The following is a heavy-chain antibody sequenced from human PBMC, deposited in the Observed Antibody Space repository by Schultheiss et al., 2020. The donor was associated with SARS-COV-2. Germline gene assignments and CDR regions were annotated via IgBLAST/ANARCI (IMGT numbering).Heavy chain of an antibody. CDR2: IYTSGST. J-gene: IGHJ6*02. V-gene: IGHV4-4*07. D-gene: IGHD6-19*01. CDR1: GGSISSYY. Sequence: SETLSLTCTVSGGSISSYYWSWIRQPAGKGLEWIGRIYTSGSTNYNPSLKSRVTMSVDTSKNQFSLKLSSVTAADTAVYYCARDLDIAVAGGMDVWGQGTTVTVSS. CDR3: ARDLDIAVAGGMDV.